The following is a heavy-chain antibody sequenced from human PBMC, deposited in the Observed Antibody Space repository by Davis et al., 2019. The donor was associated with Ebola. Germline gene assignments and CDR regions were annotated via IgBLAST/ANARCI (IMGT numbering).Heavy chain of an antibody. CDR2: IYWDNDK. CDR1: GFSLSTTGVG. D-gene: IGHD5-12*01. V-gene: IGHV2-5*02. J-gene: IGHJ6*02. Sequence: SGPTLVKPTQTLTLTCTFSGFSLSTTGVGVGWIRQPPGKALEWLALIYWDNDKRYSPSLKSRLTITKDNSKNQVVLTMTNMDPVDTATYYCARIRGYSGFRYYYYGMDVWGQGTTVTVSS. CDR3: ARIRGYSGFRYYYYGMDV.